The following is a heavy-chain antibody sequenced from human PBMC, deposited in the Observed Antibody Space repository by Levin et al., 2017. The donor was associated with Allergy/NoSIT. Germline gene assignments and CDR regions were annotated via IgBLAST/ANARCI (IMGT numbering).Heavy chain of an antibody. J-gene: IGHJ4*02. CDR3: ARGPMTTVTNRYFDY. Sequence: GESLKISCKASGYTFTGYYMHWVRQAPGQGLEWMGWINPNSGGTNYAQKFQGRVTMTRDTSISTAYMELSRLRSDDTAVYYCARGPMTTVTNRYFDYWGQGTLVTVSS. D-gene: IGHD4-17*01. V-gene: IGHV1-2*02. CDR1: GYTFTGYY. CDR2: INPNSGGT.